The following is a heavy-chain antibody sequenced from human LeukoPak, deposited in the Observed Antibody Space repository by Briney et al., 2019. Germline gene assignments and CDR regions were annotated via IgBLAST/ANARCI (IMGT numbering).Heavy chain of an antibody. CDR3: ARDGYYDILTGYYSDY. D-gene: IGHD3-9*01. CDR2: ISAYNGNT. V-gene: IGHV1-18*01. J-gene: IGHJ4*02. Sequence: GASVKVSCKASGYTFTSYGISWVRQAPGQGLEWMGWISAYNGNTNYAQKLQGRATMTTDTSTSTAYMELRSLRSDDTAVYYCARDGYYDILTGYYSDYWGQGTLVTVSS. CDR1: GYTFTSYG.